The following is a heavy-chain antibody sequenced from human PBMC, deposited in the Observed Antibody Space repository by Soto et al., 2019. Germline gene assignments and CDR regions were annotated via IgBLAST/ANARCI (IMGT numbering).Heavy chain of an antibody. J-gene: IGHJ6*03. Sequence: GGSLRLSCAASGFTFSSYWMSWVRQAPGKGLEWVSTISSSSSYIYYADSVKGRFTISRDNAKNSLYLQMNSLRAEDTAVYYCARELGDYGYMDVWGKGTTVTVSS. CDR2: ISSSSSYI. D-gene: IGHD4-17*01. V-gene: IGHV3-21*01. CDR3: ARELGDYGYMDV. CDR1: GFTFSSYW.